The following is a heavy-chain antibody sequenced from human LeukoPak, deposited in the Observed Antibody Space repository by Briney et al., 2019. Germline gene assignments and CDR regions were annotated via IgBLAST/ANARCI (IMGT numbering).Heavy chain of an antibody. CDR1: GFTFSSSA. J-gene: IGHJ5*02. CDR3: ANVGEWPLEENWFDP. V-gene: IGHV3-23*01. D-gene: IGHD3-3*01. CDR2: ISGSGGST. Sequence: GGSLRLSCAASGFTFSSSAMSWVRQAPGKGLEWVSAISGSGGSTHYADSVKGRFTISRDNSKNTLYLQMNSLRAEDTAVYYCANVGEWPLEENWFDPWGQGTLVTVSS.